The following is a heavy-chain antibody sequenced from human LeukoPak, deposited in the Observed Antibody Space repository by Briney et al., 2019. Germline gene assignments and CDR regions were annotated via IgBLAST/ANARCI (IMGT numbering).Heavy chain of an antibody. V-gene: IGHV1-2*06. D-gene: IGHD3-22*01. CDR1: GYTFTGYY. CDR3: ARGLTLYYYDSSGSSFDY. CDR2: INPNSGGT. J-gene: IGHJ4*02. Sequence: ASVKVSCKASGYTFTGYYMHWVRQAPGQGLEWMGRINPNSGGTNYAQKFQGRVTMTRDTSISTAYMELSRLRSDDTAVYSCARGLTLYYYDSSGSSFDYWGQGTLVTVSS.